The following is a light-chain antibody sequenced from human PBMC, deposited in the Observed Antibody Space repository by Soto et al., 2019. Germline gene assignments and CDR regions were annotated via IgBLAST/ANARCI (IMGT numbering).Light chain of an antibody. V-gene: IGKV1-39*01. CDR2: GAS. Sequence: DLHVTQSPSSLPASLGDRVTITCRASENIKNYLIWYQQKPGKAPKLLIYGASTLKTGVPSRFSGSGSETDFTFTIGGLQPDDFATYYCAQIYTAQWTFGQGTRV. CDR1: ENIKNY. J-gene: IGKJ1*01. CDR3: AQIYTAQWT.